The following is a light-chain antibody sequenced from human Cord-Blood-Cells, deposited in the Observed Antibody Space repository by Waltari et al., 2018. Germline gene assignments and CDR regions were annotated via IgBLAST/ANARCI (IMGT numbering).Light chain of an antibody. CDR3: CSYAGSRTYVV. Sequence: QSALTQPASVSGSPGQSITISCTGTSSDVGSYHLVSWYQQHPGKAPKLMIYEGSKRPSGVSNRFSGSKSGNTASLTISGLQAEDEADYYCCSYAGSRTYVVFGGGTKLTVL. V-gene: IGLV2-23*01. CDR2: EGS. J-gene: IGLJ2*01. CDR1: SSDVGSYHL.